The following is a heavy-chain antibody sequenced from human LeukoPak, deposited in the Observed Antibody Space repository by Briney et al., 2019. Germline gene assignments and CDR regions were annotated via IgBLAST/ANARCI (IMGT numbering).Heavy chain of an antibody. D-gene: IGHD4-23*01. Sequence: GASVRVSCKASGYTFTSYGISWVRQAPGQGLEWMGWISAYNGNTNYAQKLQGRVTMTTDTSTSTAYMELRSLRSDDTAVYYCARVSGLYGGNTDWYFDLWGRGTLVTVSS. CDR1: GYTFTSYG. CDR3: ARVSGLYGGNTDWYFDL. V-gene: IGHV1-18*01. CDR2: ISAYNGNT. J-gene: IGHJ2*01.